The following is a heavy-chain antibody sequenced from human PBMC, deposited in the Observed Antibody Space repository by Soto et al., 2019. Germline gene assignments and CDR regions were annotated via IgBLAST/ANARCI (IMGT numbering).Heavy chain of an antibody. Sequence: GGSLRLSCAASGFTFSSYSMNWVRQAPGKGLEWVSSISSSSSYIYYADSVKGRFTISRDNAKNSLYLQMNSLRAEDTAVYYCASGGITGTDYWGQGTLVTVSS. V-gene: IGHV3-21*01. D-gene: IGHD1-20*01. CDR1: GFTFSSYS. CDR2: ISSSSSYI. CDR3: ASGGITGTDY. J-gene: IGHJ4*02.